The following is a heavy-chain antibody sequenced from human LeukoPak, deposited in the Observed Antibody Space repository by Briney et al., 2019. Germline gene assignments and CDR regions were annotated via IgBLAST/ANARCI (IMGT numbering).Heavy chain of an antibody. CDR1: GFTFSSYA. CDR2: ISYDGSNK. Sequence: GGSLRLSCAASGFTFSSYAMHWVHQAPGKGLEWVAVISYDGSNKYYADSVKGRFTISRDNSKNTLYLQMNSLRAEDTAVYYCARDMLDWIEPQYPDAFDIWDQGTMVTVSS. J-gene: IGHJ3*02. V-gene: IGHV3-30*04. CDR3: ARDMLDWIEPQYPDAFDI. D-gene: IGHD1-1*01.